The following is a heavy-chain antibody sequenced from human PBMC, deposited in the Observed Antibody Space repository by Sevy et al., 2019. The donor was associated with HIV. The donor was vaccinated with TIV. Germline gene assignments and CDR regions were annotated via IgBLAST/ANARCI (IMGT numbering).Heavy chain of an antibody. D-gene: IGHD6-25*01. CDR1: GFTFSSYA. V-gene: IGHV3-23*01. CDR2: ISGSGGST. J-gene: IGHJ4*02. CDR3: AKDRGNDVSALFDY. Sequence: GGSLRLSCAASGFTFSSYAMSWVRQAPGKGLEWVSAISGSGGSTYYADSVKGRFTISRDNSKNTLYLQMNSLRAVDTAVYYCAKDRGNDVSALFDYWGQGTLVTVSS.